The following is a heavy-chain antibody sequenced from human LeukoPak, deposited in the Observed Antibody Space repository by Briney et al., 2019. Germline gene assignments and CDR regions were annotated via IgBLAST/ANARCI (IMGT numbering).Heavy chain of an antibody. CDR3: ARGVVSGRFGDYSYYMDV. CDR1: GGSFSGHY. D-gene: IGHD3-16*01. J-gene: IGHJ6*03. V-gene: IGHV4-34*01. Sequence: PSEALSLTCAVYGGSFSGHYWTWIRQPPGKGLQWIGEVNDRGSTNYNPSLRSRLTISEEKSKKQFSLRLTSVTAADTAVYYCARGVVSGRFGDYSYYMDVWGKGTKVTVSS. CDR2: VNDRGST.